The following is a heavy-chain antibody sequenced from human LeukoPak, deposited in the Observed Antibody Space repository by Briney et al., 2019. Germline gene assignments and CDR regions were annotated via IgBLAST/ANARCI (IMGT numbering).Heavy chain of an antibody. CDR2: IYYSGST. D-gene: IGHD1-26*01. J-gene: IGHJ4*02. CDR3: ARAAYSGSYHSDY. Sequence: SETLSLTCTVSGGSVNSGSYYWNWIRQPPGKGLEWIGYIYYSGSTDYNPSLKSRVTISVDTSKNQFSLKLSSVTAADTAVYYCARAAYSGSYHSDYWGQGTLVTVSS. V-gene: IGHV4-61*01. CDR1: GGSVNSGSYY.